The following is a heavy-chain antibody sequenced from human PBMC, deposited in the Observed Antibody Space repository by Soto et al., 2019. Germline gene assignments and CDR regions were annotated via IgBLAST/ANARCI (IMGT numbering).Heavy chain of an antibody. CDR1: GGSISSHY. J-gene: IGHJ4*02. CDR3: ARVGATVTSQALGFDH. D-gene: IGHD4-17*01. Sequence: QVLLQESGPGLVGPSETLSLTCTVSGGSISSHYWSWVRQPPGKGLEWIGYLYYTGSTNYNASLKSQVTMSLDTSKNQFSLMLTSVTAADTAVYYCARVGATVTSQALGFDHWGQGILVTVSS. CDR2: LYYTGST. V-gene: IGHV4-59*11.